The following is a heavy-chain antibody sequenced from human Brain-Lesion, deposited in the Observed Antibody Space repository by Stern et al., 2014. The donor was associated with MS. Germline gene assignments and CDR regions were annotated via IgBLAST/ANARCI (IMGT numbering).Heavy chain of an antibody. J-gene: IGHJ4*02. V-gene: IGHV3-53*01. D-gene: IGHD1-14*01. CDR2: IYNVGSP. Sequence: EVQLVESGGGLIQPGGSLRLSCVASGFTFSKNYMSWVRQAPGKGLEWGASIYNVGSPYYADSMQGRFVISRDNSKNTLFLQRNSLRAEDTAVYYCARLVNRATRFDYWGQGTLVTVSS. CDR3: ARLVNRATRFDY. CDR1: GFTFSKNY.